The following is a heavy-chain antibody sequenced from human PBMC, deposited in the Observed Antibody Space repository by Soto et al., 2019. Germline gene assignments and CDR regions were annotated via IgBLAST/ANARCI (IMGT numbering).Heavy chain of an antibody. CDR1: GGSISSYY. Sequence: QVQLQESGPGLVKPSETLSLTCTVSGGSISSYYWSWIRQPPGKGLEWIGYIYYSGSTNYNPSLKSRVTVSVNTSKNQFSLKLSSVPAADTAVYYCARDNLGIDYWGHGTLVTVSS. J-gene: IGHJ4*01. D-gene: IGHD1-26*01. CDR3: ARDNLGIDY. V-gene: IGHV4-59*01. CDR2: IYYSGST.